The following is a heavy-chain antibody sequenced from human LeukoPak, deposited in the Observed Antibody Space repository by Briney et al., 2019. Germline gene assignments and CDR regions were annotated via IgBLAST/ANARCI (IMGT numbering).Heavy chain of an antibody. CDR1: GFTFSDYY. CDR3: ARESDASPFSDRFDP. Sequence: GGSLRLSCAASGFTFSDYYMTWIRQAPGQGLEWISYVSGSDENKYYAGSVRGRFAISRDNAEKSLFVQMSNVRAADTAVYYCARESDASPFSDRFDPWGQGTLVTVSS. CDR2: VSGSDENK. J-gene: IGHJ5*02. V-gene: IGHV3-11*01.